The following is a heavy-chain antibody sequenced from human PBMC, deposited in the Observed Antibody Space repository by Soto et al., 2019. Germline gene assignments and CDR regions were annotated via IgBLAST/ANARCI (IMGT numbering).Heavy chain of an antibody. CDR2: MYTSGST. J-gene: IGHJ6*02. Sequence: SETLSLTCTVSGGSISNYYWTWIRQPAGKGLEWIGRMYTSGSTNYNPSLKSRVTMSVDTSKNQFSLKLSSVTAADTAVYYCARDRYYYGSGSYWGYYYYGMDVWGQGTTVTVSS. CDR1: GGSISNYY. D-gene: IGHD3-10*01. CDR3: ARDRYYYGSGSYWGYYYYGMDV. V-gene: IGHV4-4*07.